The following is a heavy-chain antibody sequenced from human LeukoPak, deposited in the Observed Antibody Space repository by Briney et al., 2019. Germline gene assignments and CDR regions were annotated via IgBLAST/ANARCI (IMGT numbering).Heavy chain of an antibody. CDR1: GFTFSSYS. J-gene: IGHJ4*02. CDR2: ISSSSSYI. Sequence: GGSLRLSCAASGFTFSSYSMNWVRQAPGKGLEWVSSISSSSSYIYYADSVKGRFTISRDNAKNSLYLQMNSLRAEDTAVYYCARGFRIAVAATPVGYWGQGTLVTVSS. CDR3: ARGFRIAVAATPVGY. D-gene: IGHD6-19*01. V-gene: IGHV3-21*01.